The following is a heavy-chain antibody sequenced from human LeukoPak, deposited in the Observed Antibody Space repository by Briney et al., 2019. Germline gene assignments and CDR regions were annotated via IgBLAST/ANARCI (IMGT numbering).Heavy chain of an antibody. D-gene: IGHD4-17*01. Sequence: ASVKVSCKASGFTFTSYDLNWVRQATGQGLEWMGWLNPHSGNTGYAERFQGRVTFTRDTSISTACMELRSLGSNDTAVYYCARGRSYGDSPLGWWGQGTLVTVSS. CDR3: ARGRSYGDSPLGW. CDR1: GFTFTSYD. CDR2: LNPHSGNT. V-gene: IGHV1-8*01. J-gene: IGHJ4*01.